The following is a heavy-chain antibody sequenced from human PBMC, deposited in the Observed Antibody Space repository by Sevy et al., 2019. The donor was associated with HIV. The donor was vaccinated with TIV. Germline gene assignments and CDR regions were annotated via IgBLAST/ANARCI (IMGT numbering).Heavy chain of an antibody. D-gene: IGHD3-22*01. CDR3: ATTKDYYESSGDPFDY. CDR1: GYTLTKLA. V-gene: IGHV1-24*01. CDR2: FDPEDEET. Sequence: ASVKVSCKVSGYTLTKLAMHWVRQGPGKGLEWMGSFDPEDEETIYAQKFQGRVTMTADTSTETAYMELSSLRSEDTAVYYCATTKDYYESSGDPFDYWGQGTLVTVSS. J-gene: IGHJ4*02.